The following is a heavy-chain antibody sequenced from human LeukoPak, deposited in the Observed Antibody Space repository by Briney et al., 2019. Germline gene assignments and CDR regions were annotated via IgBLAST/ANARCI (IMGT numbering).Heavy chain of an antibody. CDR3: ARNYYESSGYYPWNFDY. Sequence: SETLSLTCTVSGGSISSSSYWWGWIRQPPGKGLEWIANIYYSGSTHYNPSLKSRVTIFIEKSKNQFSLKLSSVTAADTAVYYCARNYYESSGYYPWNFDYWGQGTLVTVSS. D-gene: IGHD3-22*01. CDR2: IYYSGST. V-gene: IGHV4-39*01. CDR1: GGSISSSSYW. J-gene: IGHJ4*02.